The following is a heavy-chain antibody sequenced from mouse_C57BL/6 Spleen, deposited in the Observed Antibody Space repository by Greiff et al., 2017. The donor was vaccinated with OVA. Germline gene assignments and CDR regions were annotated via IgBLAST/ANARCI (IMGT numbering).Heavy chain of an antibody. CDR3: ARDYGSIYGYFDY. D-gene: IGHD1-1*01. CDR1: GYTFTSYG. CDR2: IYTRSGNT. Sequence: VQLQQSGAELARPGASVQLSCKASGYTFTSYGLSWVKQRPGQGLEWIGEIYTRSGNTSYNEKFKGKATLTADKSSSIAYMELRSLTSEDSAVYICARDYGSIYGYFDYWGQGTTLTVSS. J-gene: IGHJ2*01. V-gene: IGHV1-81*01.